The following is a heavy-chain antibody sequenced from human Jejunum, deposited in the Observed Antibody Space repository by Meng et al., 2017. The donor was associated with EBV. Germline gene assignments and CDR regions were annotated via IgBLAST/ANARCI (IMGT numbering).Heavy chain of an antibody. J-gene: IGHJ5*02. CDR3: ARDGGPSGSYAYWFDP. D-gene: IGHD1-26*01. CDR2: IFHIGTT. CDR1: GGSISSSNW. V-gene: IGHV4-4*02. Sequence: PLPESGPGLVKPLGTLSLPCAVSGGSISSSNWGSWVRQPPGKGPEWIGEIFHIGTTNYNPTLKSRVTMSVDKSKNHFSLKLTSVTAADTAVYYCARDGGPSGSYAYWFDPWGQGTLVTVSS.